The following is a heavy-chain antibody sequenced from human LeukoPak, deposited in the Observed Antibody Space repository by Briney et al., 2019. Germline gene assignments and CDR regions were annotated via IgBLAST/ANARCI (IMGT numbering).Heavy chain of an antibody. V-gene: IGHV4-61*01. CDR2: MYHTGSS. Sequence: SETLSLTCTVSGGSVDSSNYYWSWIRQPPGKGLEWIGYMYHTGSSNYSPSLKSRLTISVNTSKNQFSLKLSSMTAADTAVYYCAGDQGGSAHRHAFDIWGQGTLVTDSS. J-gene: IGHJ3*02. CDR3: AGDQGGSAHRHAFDI. D-gene: IGHD1-26*01. CDR1: GGSVDSSNYY.